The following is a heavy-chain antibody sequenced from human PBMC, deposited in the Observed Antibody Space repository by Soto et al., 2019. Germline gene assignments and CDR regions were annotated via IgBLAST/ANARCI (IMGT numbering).Heavy chain of an antibody. V-gene: IGHV3-11*01. J-gene: IGHJ5*02. CDR2: ISSSGSTI. D-gene: IGHD2-2*01. Sequence: GGSLRLSCAASGFTFSDYYMSWIRQAPGKGLEWVSYISSSGSTIYYADSVKGRFTISRDNAKNSLYLQMNSLRAEDTAVYYCARAPWDDCSSTSCYPITDNWFDPWGQGTLVTVSS. CDR3: ARAPWDDCSSTSCYPITDNWFDP. CDR1: GFTFSDYY.